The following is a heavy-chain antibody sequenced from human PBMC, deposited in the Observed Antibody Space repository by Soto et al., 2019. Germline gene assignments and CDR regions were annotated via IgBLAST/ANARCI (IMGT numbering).Heavy chain of an antibody. CDR1: GFTFSSYA. CDR3: AKDGPALMVYATHSDY. CDR2: ISGSGGST. D-gene: IGHD2-8*01. Sequence: PXGSLILSCAASGFTFSSYAMSWVRQAPGKGLDWVSAISGSGGSTYYADSVKGRFTISRDNSKNTLYLQMNSLRAEDTAVYYCAKDGPALMVYATHSDYWGQGTLVTVSS. J-gene: IGHJ4*02. V-gene: IGHV3-23*01.